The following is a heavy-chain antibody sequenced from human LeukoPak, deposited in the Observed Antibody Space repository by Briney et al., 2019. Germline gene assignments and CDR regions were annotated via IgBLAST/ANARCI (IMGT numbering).Heavy chain of an antibody. CDR2: XXYXGST. D-gene: IGHD2-15*01. J-gene: IGHJ5*02. CDR3: ARFCSGGSCYSLVENWFDP. CDR1: GGSISSYY. V-gene: IGHV4-59*01. Sequence: SETLXLTXXVSGGSISSYYWSWIRQPPGKGLEWXXXXXYXGSTNYNPSLKSRVTISVDTSKHQFSLKLSSVTAADTAVYYCARFCSGGSCYSLVENWFDPWGQGTLVTVSS.